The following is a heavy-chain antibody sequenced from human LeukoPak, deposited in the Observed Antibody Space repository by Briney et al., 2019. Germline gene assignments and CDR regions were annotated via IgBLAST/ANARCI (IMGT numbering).Heavy chain of an antibody. V-gene: IGHV1-8*01. Sequence: ASVKVSCKASGYTFTSYDINWVRQATGQGLEWMGWMNPNSGNTGYAQKFQGRVTMTRNTSISTAYMELSSLRSEDTAVYYCARVWGSGWYENYYYYYGTDVWGQGTTVTVSS. CDR2: MNPNSGNT. CDR3: ARVWGSGWYENYYYYYGTDV. CDR1: GYTFTSYD. D-gene: IGHD6-19*01. J-gene: IGHJ6*02.